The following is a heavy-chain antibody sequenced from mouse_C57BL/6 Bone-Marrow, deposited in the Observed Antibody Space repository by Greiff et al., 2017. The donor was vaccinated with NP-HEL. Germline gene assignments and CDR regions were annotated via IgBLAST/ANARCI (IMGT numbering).Heavy chain of an antibody. CDR1: GFTFSDYG. J-gene: IGHJ1*03. CDR3: ARDDYDYWYFDV. Sequence: EVQGVESGGGLVQPGGSLKLSCAASGFTFSDYGMAWVRQAPRKGPEWVAFISNLAYSIYYADTVTGRFTISRENAKNTLYLEMSSLRSEDTAMYYCARDDYDYWYFDVWGTGTTVTVSS. V-gene: IGHV5-15*01. D-gene: IGHD2-4*01. CDR2: ISNLAYSI.